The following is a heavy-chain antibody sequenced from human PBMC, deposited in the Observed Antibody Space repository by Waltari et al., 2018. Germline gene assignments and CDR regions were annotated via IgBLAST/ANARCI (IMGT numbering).Heavy chain of an antibody. V-gene: IGHV4-59*11. CDR3: AREPRLTGTLDY. J-gene: IGHJ4*02. Sequence: QVQLQESGPGLVKPSETLSLTCTVSGGPISSHYWSWIRQPPGKGLEWIGYIYYSGSTNYNPSLKSRVTISVDTSKNQFSLKLSSMTAADTAVYYCAREPRLTGTLDYWGQGTLVTVSS. CDR2: IYYSGST. D-gene: IGHD1-1*01. CDR1: GGPISSHY.